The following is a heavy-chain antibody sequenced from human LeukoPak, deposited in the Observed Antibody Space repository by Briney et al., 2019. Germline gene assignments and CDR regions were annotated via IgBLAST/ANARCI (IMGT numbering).Heavy chain of an antibody. CDR3: AKGYDSSGYYLTVDY. D-gene: IGHD3-22*01. CDR1: GFTFSSYG. Sequence: GGSLRLSCAASGFTFSSYGMHWVRQAPGKGLEWVAVISYDGSNKYYADSVKGRFTISRDNSKNTLYLQMNSLRAEDTAVYYCAKGYDSSGYYLTVDYWGQGTLVTVSS. J-gene: IGHJ4*02. V-gene: IGHV3-30*18. CDR2: ISYDGSNK.